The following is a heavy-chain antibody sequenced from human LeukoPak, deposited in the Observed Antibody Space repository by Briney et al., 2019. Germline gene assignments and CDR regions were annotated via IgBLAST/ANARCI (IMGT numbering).Heavy chain of an antibody. CDR2: ISAYNGNT. Sequence: ASVKVSCKASGYTFTSYGISWVRQAPGQGLEWMGWISAYNGNTNYAQKLQGRVTMTTDTSTSTAYMELRSLRSDDTAVCYCARDVQFGGSYYYWGQGTLVTVSS. J-gene: IGHJ4*02. CDR3: ARDVQFGGSYYY. D-gene: IGHD1-26*01. V-gene: IGHV1-18*01. CDR1: GYTFTSYG.